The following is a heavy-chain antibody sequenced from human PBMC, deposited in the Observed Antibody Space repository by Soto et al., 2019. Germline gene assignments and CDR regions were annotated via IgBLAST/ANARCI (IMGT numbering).Heavy chain of an antibody. CDR2: ISASNGDA. CDR1: GYTFSTYG. D-gene: IGHD3-9*01. V-gene: IGHV1-18*01. Sequence: QVQLVQSGAEVKKPGASVKVSCKASGYTFSTYGITWVRLAPGQGLEWRGWISASNGDAYYAEKLRDRVTVTTVTTAGTVFRELRRLRSDDTAVYYCERVAFDREWRRSSFDYWGQGTLVTVS. CDR3: ERVAFDREWRRSSFDY. J-gene: IGHJ4*02.